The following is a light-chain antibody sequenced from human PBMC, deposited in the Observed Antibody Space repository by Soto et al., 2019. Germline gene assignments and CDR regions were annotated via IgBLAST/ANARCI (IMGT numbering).Light chain of an antibody. CDR2: GAS. CDR3: QQYNNCPFHSWT. CDR1: QSVSSN. V-gene: IGKV3-15*01. J-gene: IGKJ1*01. Sequence: EIVMTQSPATLSVSPGERATLSCRASQSVSSNLAWYQQKPGQAPRLLIYGASTRATGIPARFSGSGSGTEFTLTISSLKSEDFAVSDCQQYNNCPFHSWTFGQGTKVEIK.